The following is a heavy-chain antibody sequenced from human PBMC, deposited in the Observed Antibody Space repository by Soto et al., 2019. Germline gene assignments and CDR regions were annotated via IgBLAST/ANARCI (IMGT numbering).Heavy chain of an antibody. CDR2: IKRKIDGEKT. CDR3: TIGVGVTETYY. CDR1: GFTFSDAW. D-gene: IGHD1-26*01. V-gene: IGHV3-15*01. Sequence: EVQLVESGGGLVKPGGSLRLSCAVSGFTFSDAWMTWVRQAPGKGLEWVGRIKRKIDGEKTDYAAPVKGRFTISRDDSRNTLYLQMNSLRTEDTAVYYCTIGVGVTETYYWGQGTLVTVSS. J-gene: IGHJ4*02.